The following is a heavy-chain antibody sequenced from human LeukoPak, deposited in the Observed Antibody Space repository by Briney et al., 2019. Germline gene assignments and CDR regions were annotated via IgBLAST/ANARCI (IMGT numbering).Heavy chain of an antibody. Sequence: GESLKISCQVSGYIFTTYWIGWVRQMPGKGLECLAIIYPGDSATRYSPSFQGQVTVSVDKSINTAYLQWSSLKASDTAMYYCARQHSWNHDAFDIWGQGTMVTVSS. V-gene: IGHV5-51*01. CDR1: GYIFTTYW. J-gene: IGHJ3*02. CDR3: ARQHSWNHDAFDI. D-gene: IGHD1-14*01. CDR2: IYPGDSAT.